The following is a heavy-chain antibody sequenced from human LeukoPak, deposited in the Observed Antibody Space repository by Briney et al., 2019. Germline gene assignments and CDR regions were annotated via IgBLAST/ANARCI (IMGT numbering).Heavy chain of an antibody. J-gene: IGHJ6*02. CDR2: ISNDGSNK. CDR3: AKDPRNYYDSSGYYYAPYYYYGMDV. D-gene: IGHD3-22*01. V-gene: IGHV3-30*18. CDR1: GFTFSSYG. Sequence: GRSLRLSCAASGFTFSSYGMHWVRQAPGKGLEWVAVISNDGSNKYYADSVKGRFTISRDNSKNTLYLQMNSLRAEDTAVYYCAKDPRNYYDSSGYYYAPYYYYGMDVWGQGTTVTVSS.